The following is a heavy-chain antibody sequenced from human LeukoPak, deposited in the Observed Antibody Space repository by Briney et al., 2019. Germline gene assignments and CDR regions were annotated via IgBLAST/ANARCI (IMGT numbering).Heavy chain of an antibody. Sequence: GGSLRLSCAASGFTVSSNYMSWVRQAPGKGLEWVSAASGSGHSTYYADSVKGRFTISRDNAKNTPYLQMNSLRAEDTAVYYCARGLSARGSGSYTYWGQGTLVTVSS. CDR3: ARGLSARGSGSYTY. J-gene: IGHJ4*02. CDR1: GFTVSSNY. D-gene: IGHD3-10*01. CDR2: ASGSGHST. V-gene: IGHV3-53*01.